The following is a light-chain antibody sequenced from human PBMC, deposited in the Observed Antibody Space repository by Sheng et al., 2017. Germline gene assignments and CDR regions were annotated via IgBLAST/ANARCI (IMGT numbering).Light chain of an antibody. Sequence: DIQMTQSPSSLSASVGDRVTITCRASQGINNYLAWYQQKPGKVPKVLIYAASTVQPGVPSRFSGSASGTDFTLTISSLQPEDVATYFCQKYNSAPFTFGPGTKVDIK. J-gene: IGKJ3*01. CDR1: QGINNY. CDR3: QKYNSAPFT. V-gene: IGKV1-27*01. CDR2: AAS.